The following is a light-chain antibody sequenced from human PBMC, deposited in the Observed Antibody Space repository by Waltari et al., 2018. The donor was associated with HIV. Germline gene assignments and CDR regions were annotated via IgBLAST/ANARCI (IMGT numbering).Light chain of an antibody. CDR3: QQYYNFPVT. J-gene: IGKJ2*01. CDR1: QNIGNW. V-gene: IGKV1-5*03. Sequence: DIQMTQSPSTLSASIGDRVSFTCRASQNIGNWLAWYQQKPGKAPNLLISKASNLESGVPANFSGSGSGTHFTLTISGLRPDDCASYYCQQYYNFPVTFGQGTKL. CDR2: KAS.